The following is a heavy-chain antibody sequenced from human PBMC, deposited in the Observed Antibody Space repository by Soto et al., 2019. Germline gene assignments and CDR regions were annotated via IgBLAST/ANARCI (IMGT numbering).Heavy chain of an antibody. CDR2: IKSKTDGGTT. CDR3: TTDRPLYYDFWSGYYFDY. D-gene: IGHD3-3*01. J-gene: IGHJ4*02. CDR1: GFTFSNAW. V-gene: IGHV3-15*07. Sequence: GGSLRLSCAASGFTFSNAWMNWVRQAPGKGLEWVGRIKSKTDGGTTDYAAPVKGRFTISRDDSKNTLYLQMNSLKTEDTAVYYCTTDRPLYYDFWSGYYFDYWGQGTLVTVSS.